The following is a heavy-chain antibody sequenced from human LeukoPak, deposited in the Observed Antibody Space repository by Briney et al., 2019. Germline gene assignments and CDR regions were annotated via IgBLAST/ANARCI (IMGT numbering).Heavy chain of an antibody. J-gene: IGHJ5*02. CDR3: ARGIRFGELWGYRFDP. CDR2: MNPNSGNT. V-gene: IGHV1-8*01. Sequence: ASVKVSCKASGYTFASYDINWVRQATGQGLEWMGWMNPNSGNTGYAQKFQGRVTMPRNTSISTAYMELSSLRSEDTAVYYCARGIRFGELWGYRFDPWGQGTLVTVSS. D-gene: IGHD3-10*01. CDR1: GYTFASYD.